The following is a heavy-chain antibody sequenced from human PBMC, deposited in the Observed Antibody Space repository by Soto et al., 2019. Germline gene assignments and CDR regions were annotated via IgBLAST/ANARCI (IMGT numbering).Heavy chain of an antibody. CDR1: GFTFSDYD. V-gene: IGHV3-11*01. Sequence: QVQLAESGGGLVEPGGYLRISCAASGFTFSDYDMSWIRQCPGKGLEWVSFVSSSGTTMYFADSVKGRFTISRDNAKNSPYLQMNSLRAEDTAVYYCARMGPRAARPSYWGQGTLVTLSS. CDR2: VSSSGTTM. CDR3: ARMGPRAARPSY. D-gene: IGHD6-6*01. J-gene: IGHJ4*02.